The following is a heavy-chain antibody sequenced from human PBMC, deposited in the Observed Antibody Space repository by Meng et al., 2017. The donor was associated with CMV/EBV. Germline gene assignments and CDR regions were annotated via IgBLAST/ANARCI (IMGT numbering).Heavy chain of an antibody. V-gene: IGHV4-39*07. CDR2: IYYSGST. CDR1: GGSISSSSYY. CDR3: ARVPIVVVPAAILVGAFDI. Sequence: SETLSLTCTVSGGSISSSSYYWGWIRQPPGKGLEWIGSIYYSGSTYYNPSLKSRVTISVDTSKNQFSLKLSSVTAADTAVYYCARVPIVVVPAAILVGAFDIWGQGTMVTVSS. D-gene: IGHD2-2*02. J-gene: IGHJ3*02.